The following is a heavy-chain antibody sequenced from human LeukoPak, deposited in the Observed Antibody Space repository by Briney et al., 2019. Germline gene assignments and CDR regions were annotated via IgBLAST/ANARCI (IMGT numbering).Heavy chain of an antibody. J-gene: IGHJ5*02. Sequence: SETLSLTCAVYGGSFSGYYWSWIRQPPGKGLEWIGEINHSGSTNYNPSLKGRVTISVDTSKNQFSLKLSSVTAADTAVYYCARGPLRNIVVVPAAIGYWFDPWGQGTLVTVSS. CDR3: ARGPLRNIVVVPAAIGYWFDP. D-gene: IGHD2-2*01. CDR2: INHSGST. V-gene: IGHV4-34*01. CDR1: GGSFSGYY.